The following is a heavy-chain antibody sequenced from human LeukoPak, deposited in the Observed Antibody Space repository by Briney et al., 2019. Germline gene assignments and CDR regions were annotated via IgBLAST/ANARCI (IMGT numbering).Heavy chain of an antibody. CDR2: IRQDGSEK. V-gene: IGHV3-7*05. D-gene: IGHD3-10*01. CDR3: ARAWFGELSRYYYYYGMDV. J-gene: IGHJ6*02. Sequence: GGSLRLSCAASGFTFSTYWMSWVRQAPGKGLEWVANIRQDGSEKKYLDSVKGRFTISRDNAKNSLYLQLNSLRSDDTAVYYCARAWFGELSRYYYYYGMDVWGQGTTVTVSS. CDR1: GFTFSTYW.